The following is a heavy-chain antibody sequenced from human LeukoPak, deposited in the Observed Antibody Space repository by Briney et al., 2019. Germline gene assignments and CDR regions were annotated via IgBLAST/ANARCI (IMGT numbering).Heavy chain of an antibody. CDR3: ARVPRGYSYGLGEGY. Sequence: GASVKVSCKASGGTFSSYAISWVRQAPGQGLEWMGWVNPNSGNTGYAQKFQGRVTMTRNTSISTAYMELSSLRSEDTAVYYCARVPRGYSYGLGEGYWGQGTLVTVSS. D-gene: IGHD5-18*01. CDR2: VNPNSGNT. CDR1: GGTFSSYA. V-gene: IGHV1-8*02. J-gene: IGHJ4*02.